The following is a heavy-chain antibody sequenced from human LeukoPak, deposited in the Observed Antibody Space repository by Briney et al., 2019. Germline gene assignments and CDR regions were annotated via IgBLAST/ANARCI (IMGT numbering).Heavy chain of an antibody. CDR2: ITTSGGST. V-gene: IGHV3-23*01. Sequence: PGGSLRLSCAASGFTFSSYAMRWVRQAPGEGGEWVSSITTSGGSTYYADSVKGRFTISRDNAKNTLYLQMNSLRADDTAVYYCAKDHYVSGRYDAFDIWGQGTMVTVSS. CDR3: AKDHYVSGRYDAFDI. CDR1: GFTFSSYA. D-gene: IGHD3-10*01. J-gene: IGHJ3*02.